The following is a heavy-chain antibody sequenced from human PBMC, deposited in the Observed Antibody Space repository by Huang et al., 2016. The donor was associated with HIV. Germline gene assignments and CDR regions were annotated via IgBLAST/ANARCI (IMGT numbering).Heavy chain of an antibody. Sequence: VQLVESGGGVVQPGRSLRLACAASGFSFSTYGLPWVRQAPGKGVEWVAVISYDGSNKYYAHSVKGRFTISRDTSENKVYLQMNSLRHEDTAVYYCAKDGADEEWDIDYWGQGTLVTVSS. D-gene: IGHD1-26*01. CDR1: GFSFSTYG. CDR2: ISYDGSNK. V-gene: IGHV3-30*18. CDR3: AKDGADEEWDIDY. J-gene: IGHJ4*02.